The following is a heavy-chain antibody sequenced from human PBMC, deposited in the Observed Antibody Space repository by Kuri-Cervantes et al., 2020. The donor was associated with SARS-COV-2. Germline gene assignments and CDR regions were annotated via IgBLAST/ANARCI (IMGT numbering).Heavy chain of an antibody. Sequence: SETLSLTCAVYGGSFSGYYWSWIRQPPGKGLEWIGEINHSGSTNYNPSLKSRVTMSVDTSKNQFSLKLSSVTAADTAVYYCARESFRELYGFDPWGQGTLVTVSS. CDR1: GGSFSGYY. V-gene: IGHV4-34*01. CDR3: ARESFRELYGFDP. J-gene: IGHJ5*02. D-gene: IGHD3-10*01. CDR2: INHSGST.